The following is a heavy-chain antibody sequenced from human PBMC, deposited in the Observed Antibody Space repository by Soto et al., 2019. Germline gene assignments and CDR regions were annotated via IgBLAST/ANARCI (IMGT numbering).Heavy chain of an antibody. CDR1: GDSVSSNSAA. V-gene: IGHV6-1*01. Sequence: QSQTLSLTCAISGDSVSSNSAAWNWIRQSPSRGLEWLGRTYYRSKWYNDYAVSVKSRITINPDTSKNQFSLQLNSVTPEDTAVYYCARVATLYYDSSSYYFDYWGQGTLVTVSS. CDR2: TYYRSKWYN. CDR3: ARVATLYYDSSSYYFDY. J-gene: IGHJ4*02. D-gene: IGHD3-22*01.